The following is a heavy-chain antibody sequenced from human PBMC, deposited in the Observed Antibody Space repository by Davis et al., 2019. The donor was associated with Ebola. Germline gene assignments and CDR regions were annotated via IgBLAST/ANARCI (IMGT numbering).Heavy chain of an antibody. CDR1: GFTFSSYG. Sequence: GGSLRLSCAASGFTFSSYGMHWVRQAPGKGLEWVAVISYDGSNKYYADSVKGRFTISRDNSKNTLYLQMNSLKAEDTAVYYCAKDGDTAGPLWAFDIWGQGTMVTVSS. CDR2: ISYDGSNK. D-gene: IGHD5-18*01. J-gene: IGHJ3*02. V-gene: IGHV3-30*18. CDR3: AKDGDTAGPLWAFDI.